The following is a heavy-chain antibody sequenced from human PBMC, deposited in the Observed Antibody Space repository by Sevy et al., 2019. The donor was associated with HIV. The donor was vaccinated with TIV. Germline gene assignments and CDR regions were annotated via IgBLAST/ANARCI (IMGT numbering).Heavy chain of an antibody. CDR3: ATYRAYSAPFEY. Sequence: GSLRLSCAASGFNFRGYWMTWVRQAPGKGLEWVASINEEGFEIHYVASVQGRFTISRDNAKNSLSLQMSFLGAEDTAVYYCATYRAYSAPFEYWGQGTLVTVSS. D-gene: IGHD2-21*01. J-gene: IGHJ4*02. CDR2: INEEGFEI. CDR1: GFNFRGYW. V-gene: IGHV3-7*01.